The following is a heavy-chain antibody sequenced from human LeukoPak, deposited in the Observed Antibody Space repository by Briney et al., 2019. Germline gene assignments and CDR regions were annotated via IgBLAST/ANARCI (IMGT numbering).Heavy chain of an antibody. Sequence: GGSLRLSCAASGFTFSSYGMHWVRQAPGKGLEWLAVISYDGSNKYYADSVKGRFTISRDNSKNTLYLQMNSLRAEDTAVYYCAKGTTYYDSSGYSSDFDYWGQGTLVTVSS. CDR3: AKGTTYYDSSGYSSDFDY. V-gene: IGHV3-30*18. J-gene: IGHJ4*02. CDR1: GFTFSSYG. CDR2: ISYDGSNK. D-gene: IGHD3-22*01.